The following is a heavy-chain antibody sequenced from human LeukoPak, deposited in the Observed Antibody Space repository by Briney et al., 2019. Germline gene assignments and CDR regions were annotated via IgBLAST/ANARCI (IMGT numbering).Heavy chain of an antibody. Sequence: KPGGSLRLSCAASGFTFSSYSMNWVRQAPGKGLEWVSSISSSSSYIYYADSVKGRFTISRDNAKNSLYLQMNSLRAEDTAVYYCASGDARSYYYYYMDVWGKGTTVTVSS. V-gene: IGHV3-21*01. CDR2: ISSSSSYI. J-gene: IGHJ6*03. D-gene: IGHD7-27*01. CDR1: GFTFSSYS. CDR3: ASGDARSYYYYYMDV.